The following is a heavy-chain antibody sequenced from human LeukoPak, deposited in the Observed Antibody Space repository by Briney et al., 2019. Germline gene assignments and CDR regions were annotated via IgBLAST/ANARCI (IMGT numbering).Heavy chain of an antibody. Sequence: GGSLRLSCAASGFTFSTYSMNWVRQAPGKGLEWVSSISSTSSYIYYADSVKGRFTISRDNAQKSLYLQMNSLRAEDTAVYYCATVGYSSGWYFDYWGQGTLVTVSS. V-gene: IGHV3-21*01. J-gene: IGHJ4*02. CDR1: GFTFSTYS. CDR2: ISSTSSYI. D-gene: IGHD6-19*01. CDR3: ATVGYSSGWYFDY.